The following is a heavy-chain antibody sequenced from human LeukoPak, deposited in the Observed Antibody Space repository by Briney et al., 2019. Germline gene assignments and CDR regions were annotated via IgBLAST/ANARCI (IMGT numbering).Heavy chain of an antibody. CDR1: GGSISGYF. V-gene: IGHV4-59*01. J-gene: IGHJ4*02. Sequence: SETLSLTCTVSGGSISGYFWNWIRQPPGKGLEWIGNIYYSGHADYKPSLKSRVTISLDTSKNQFSLNLTSVTAADTAVYYCARDGHSSGWLDYWGQGALITVSS. CDR2: IYYSGHA. D-gene: IGHD6-19*01. CDR3: ARDGHSSGWLDY.